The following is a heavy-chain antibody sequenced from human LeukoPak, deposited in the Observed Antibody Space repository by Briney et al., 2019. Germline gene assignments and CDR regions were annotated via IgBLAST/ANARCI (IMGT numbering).Heavy chain of an antibody. D-gene: IGHD3-10*01. CDR3: ARGITYYYGSGSYSPAEAFDY. Sequence: GGSLRLSCAASGFTFSSYWMSWVRQAPGKGLEWVANIKQDGSEKYYVDSVKGRFTISRDNAKNSLYLQMNSLRAEDTAVYYCARGITYYYGSGSYSPAEAFDYWGQGTLVTVSS. V-gene: IGHV3-7*01. CDR1: GFTFSSYW. J-gene: IGHJ4*02. CDR2: IKQDGSEK.